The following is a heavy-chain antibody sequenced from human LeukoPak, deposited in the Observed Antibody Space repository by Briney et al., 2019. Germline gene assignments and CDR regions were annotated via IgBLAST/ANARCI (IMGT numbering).Heavy chain of an antibody. CDR2: ISRSSSTI. D-gene: IGHD3-16*01. Sequence: GGSLRLSCAASGFTFSIYSMNWVRQAPGKGLEWVSYISRSSSTIYYADSVKGRFTIYRDNAKNSLYLQMNSLGAEDTAVYYCARDVRGQSFYYWGQGTLVTVSS. CDR1: GFTFSIYS. J-gene: IGHJ4*02. V-gene: IGHV3-48*01. CDR3: ARDVRGQSFYY.